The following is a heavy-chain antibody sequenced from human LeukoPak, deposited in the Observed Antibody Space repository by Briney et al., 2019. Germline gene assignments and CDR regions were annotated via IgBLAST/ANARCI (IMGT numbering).Heavy chain of an antibody. J-gene: IGHJ4*02. D-gene: IGHD6-6*01. V-gene: IGHV4-31*03. CDR2: IYYSGST. Sequence: SQTLSLTCTVSGGSISSGGYYWSWIRQHPGKGLEWIGYIYYSGSTNYNPSLKSRVTISVDTSKNQFSLKLSSVTAADTAVYYCARHLKGGSSSSHRPFDYWGQGTLVTVSS. CDR1: GGSISSGGYY. CDR3: ARHLKGGSSSSHRPFDY.